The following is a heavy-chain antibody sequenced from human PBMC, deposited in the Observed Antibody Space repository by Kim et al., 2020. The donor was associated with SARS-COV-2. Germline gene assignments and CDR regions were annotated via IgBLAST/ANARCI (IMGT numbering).Heavy chain of an antibody. V-gene: IGHV1-24*01. CDR2: FDPEDGET. CDR3: ATEKGGSGYPYWYFDL. CDR1: GYTLTELS. D-gene: IGHD3-22*01. J-gene: IGHJ2*01. Sequence: ASVKVSCKVSGYTLTELSMHWVRQAPGKGLEWMGGFDPEDGETIYAQKFQGRVTMTEDTSTDTAYMELSSLRSEDTAVYYCATEKGGSGYPYWYFDLWGRGTLVTVSS.